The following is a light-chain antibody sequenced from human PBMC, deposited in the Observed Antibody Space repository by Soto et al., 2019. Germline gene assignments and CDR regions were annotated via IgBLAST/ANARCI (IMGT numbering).Light chain of an antibody. CDR3: QQYNSYSKT. CDR2: DAS. Sequence: EIEKTQSPCTLSESVGDRVTIPCGASQSISSWLAWYQQKPGKAPKLLIYDASSLESGVPSRFSGSGSGTEFTLTISSLQPDDFATYYCQQYNSYSKTFGQGTKVDIK. V-gene: IGKV1-5*01. J-gene: IGKJ1*01. CDR1: QSISSW.